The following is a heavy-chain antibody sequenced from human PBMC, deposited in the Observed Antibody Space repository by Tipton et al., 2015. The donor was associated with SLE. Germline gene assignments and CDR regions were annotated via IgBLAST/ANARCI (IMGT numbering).Heavy chain of an antibody. J-gene: IGHJ5*02. V-gene: IGHV3-7*02. CDR3: ARAAEECSSVSCYWNWLDL. D-gene: IGHD2-2*01. CDR2: IKKDGSED. CDR1: GFTFSNFW. Sequence: SLRLSCATSGFTFSNFWMSWVRQAPGKGLEWVANIKKDGSEDYYVDSVKGRFIISRDNAKNSLSLQMNSLRAEDTAVYYCARAAEECSSVSCYWNWLDLWGQGTLVTVSS.